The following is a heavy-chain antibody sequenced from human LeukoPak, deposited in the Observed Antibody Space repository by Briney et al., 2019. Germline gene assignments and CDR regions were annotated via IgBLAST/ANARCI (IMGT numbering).Heavy chain of an antibody. CDR1: AYSISNGFV. J-gene: IGHJ4*02. Sequence: SETLSLTCTVSAYSISNGFVWGWIRQPPGKGLEWIASIYHSGTTYYNPSLKSRVTMSVDTSKNQFPLRLSSVTAADTAVYYCARDYSYPDYWGQGTLVTVSS. CDR2: IYHSGTT. D-gene: IGHD5-18*01. CDR3: ARDYSYPDY. V-gene: IGHV4-38-2*02.